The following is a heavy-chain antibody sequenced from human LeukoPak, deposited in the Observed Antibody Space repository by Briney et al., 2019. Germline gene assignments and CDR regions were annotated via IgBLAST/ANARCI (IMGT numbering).Heavy chain of an antibody. J-gene: IGHJ6*02. V-gene: IGHV1-46*01. Sequence: GASVKVSCKTSGYTFTSYYMHWVRQAPGQGLEWMGIINPSGGSTSYAQKFQGRVTMTRDTSTSTVYMELSSLRSEDTAVYYCARDRALRPDYYYYGMDVWGQGTTVTVSS. CDR3: ARDRALRPDYYYYGMDV. CDR1: GYTFTSYY. D-gene: IGHD1-14*01. CDR2: INPSGGST.